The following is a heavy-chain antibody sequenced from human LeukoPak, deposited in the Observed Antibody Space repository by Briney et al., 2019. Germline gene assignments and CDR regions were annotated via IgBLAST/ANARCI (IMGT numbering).Heavy chain of an antibody. Sequence: GGSLRLSCAASGFTFSSYSMNWVRQAPGKGLEWVSSISSSSSYIYYADSVKGRFTISRDNAKNSLYLQMNSLRAEDTTVYYCARRPEMAVDYWGQGTLVTVSS. V-gene: IGHV3-21*01. J-gene: IGHJ4*02. D-gene: IGHD5-24*01. CDR3: ARRPEMAVDY. CDR2: ISSSSSYI. CDR1: GFTFSSYS.